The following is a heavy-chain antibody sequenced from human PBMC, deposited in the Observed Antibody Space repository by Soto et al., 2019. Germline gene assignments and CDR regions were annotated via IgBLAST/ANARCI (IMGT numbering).Heavy chain of an antibody. Sequence: GGSLRLSCAASGLTFSDYAMSWVRQAPGKGLEWVSGVSGSGGGTYYADSVKGRFTMSRDNSKNALYLQMNGLRAEDTAVYYCAKAVVVVAAAGWNFDYWGQGILVTVSS. J-gene: IGHJ4*02. D-gene: IGHD2-15*01. CDR3: AKAVVVVAAAGWNFDY. CDR1: GLTFSDYA. CDR2: VSGSGGGT. V-gene: IGHV3-23*01.